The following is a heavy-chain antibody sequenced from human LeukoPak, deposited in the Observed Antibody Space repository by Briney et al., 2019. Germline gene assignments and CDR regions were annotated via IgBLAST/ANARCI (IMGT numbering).Heavy chain of an antibody. CDR3: ARIGHYYCSSTNCYRGPFDY. CDR2: ISGSGSTI. V-gene: IGHV3-48*03. J-gene: IGHJ4*02. CDR1: GFTFSSYE. D-gene: IGHD2-2*02. Sequence: GGSLRLSCAASGFTFSSYEINWVRQAPGKGLEWLSYISGSGSTIYYADSVKGRFTISRDNAKNSLYLQMNSLRAEDTAVYYCARIGHYYCSSTNCYRGPFDYWGQGTLITVSS.